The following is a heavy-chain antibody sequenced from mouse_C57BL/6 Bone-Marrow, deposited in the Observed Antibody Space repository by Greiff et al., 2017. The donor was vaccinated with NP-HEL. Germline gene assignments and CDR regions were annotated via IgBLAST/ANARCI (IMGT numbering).Heavy chain of an antibody. Sequence: DVKLVESGGGLVKPGGSLKLSCAASGFTFSSYAMSWVRQTPEKRLEWVATISDGGSYTYYPDNVKGRFTISRDNAKNNLYLQMSHLKSEDTAMYYCARAYYGNYVGYAMDYWGQGTSVTVSS. V-gene: IGHV5-4*03. J-gene: IGHJ4*01. CDR3: ARAYYGNYVGYAMDY. CDR2: ISDGGSYT. CDR1: GFTFSSYA. D-gene: IGHD2-10*01.